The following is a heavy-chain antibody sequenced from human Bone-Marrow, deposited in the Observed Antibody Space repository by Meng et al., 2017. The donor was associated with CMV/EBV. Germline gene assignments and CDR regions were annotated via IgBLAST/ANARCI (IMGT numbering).Heavy chain of an antibody. CDR3: ARTIIVVVPASMQQTYYQYGMDV. CDR1: GYTFTGYY. J-gene: IGHJ6*02. CDR2: INPNSGGT. Sequence: ASVKVSCKASGYTFTGYYMHWVRQAPGQGLEWMGWINPNSGGTNYAQKFQGRVTMTRDTSISTAYMELRSLRSDDTTVYYCARTIIVVVPASMQQTYYQYGMDVWGQGTTVTVSS. D-gene: IGHD2-2*01. V-gene: IGHV1-2*02.